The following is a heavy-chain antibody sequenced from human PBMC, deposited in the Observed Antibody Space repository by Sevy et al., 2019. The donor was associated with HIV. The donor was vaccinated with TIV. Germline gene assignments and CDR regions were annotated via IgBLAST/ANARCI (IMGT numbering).Heavy chain of an antibody. J-gene: IGHJ4*02. CDR2: ITGDSSYM. Sequence: GGSLRLSCAASGFTFSSYNMNWVRQAPGKGLERISSITGDSSYMYDADSVKGRFTISRDNARKSLYLHMNGLRAEDTAVYYCARDRPTLNYHASSGYNYYFDSWGQGTLVTFSS. CDR1: GFTFSSYN. D-gene: IGHD3-22*01. V-gene: IGHV3-21*01. CDR3: ARDRPTLNYHASSGYNYYFDS.